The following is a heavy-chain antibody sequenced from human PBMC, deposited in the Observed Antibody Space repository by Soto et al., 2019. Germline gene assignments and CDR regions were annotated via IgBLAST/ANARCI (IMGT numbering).Heavy chain of an antibody. CDR2: ISGSGGST. D-gene: IGHD2-2*01. CDR3: AKDFPVGSTSSSGFDP. Sequence: GGSLRLSCSASGFTFSSYAMSWVRQAPGKGLEWVSAISGSGGSTYYADSVEGRFTISRDNSKNTLYLQMNSRRAEDTAVYYCAKDFPVGSTSSSGFDPWGQGTRVTVSS. V-gene: IGHV3-23*01. CDR1: GFTFSSYA. J-gene: IGHJ5*02.